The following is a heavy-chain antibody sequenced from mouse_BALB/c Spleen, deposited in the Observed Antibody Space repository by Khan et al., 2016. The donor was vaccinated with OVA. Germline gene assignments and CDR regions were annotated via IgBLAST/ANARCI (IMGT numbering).Heavy chain of an antibody. D-gene: IGHD2-4*01. J-gene: IGHJ1*01. CDR1: GFTFSSFG. CDR3: ARSMITTWYCDV. CDR2: ISSGSATI. V-gene: IGHV5-17*02. Sequence: EVELVESGGGLVQPGGSRKLSCAASGFTFSSFGMHWVRQAPEKGLEWVAYISSGSATIYYADTVKGRFTISRDNPKNTLFLQMTSLRSEDTAMYYCARSMITTWYCDVWGAGTTVTVSS.